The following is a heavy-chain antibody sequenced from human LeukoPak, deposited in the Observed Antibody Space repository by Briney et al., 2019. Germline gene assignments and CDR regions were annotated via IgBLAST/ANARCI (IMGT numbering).Heavy chain of an antibody. CDR3: ARGHYYDSSGYYYPRYYYYMDV. D-gene: IGHD3-22*01. Sequence: GGSLRLSCAASGFTFSSYNMNWVRQAPGKGLEWISYISGSSSTIYYADSVKGRFTISRDNAKNSLYLQMHSLRAEDTAVYYCARGHYYDSSGYYYPRYYYYMDVWGKGTTVTVSS. V-gene: IGHV3-48*04. CDR1: GFTFSSYN. J-gene: IGHJ6*03. CDR2: ISGSSSTI.